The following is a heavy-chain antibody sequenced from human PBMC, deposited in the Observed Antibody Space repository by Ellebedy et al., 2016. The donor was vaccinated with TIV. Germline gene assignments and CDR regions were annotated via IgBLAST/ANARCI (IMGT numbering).Heavy chain of an antibody. J-gene: IGHJ4*02. CDR3: ARAERLRFLEWLLPLDY. Sequence: AASVKVSCKASGYTFTSYAMHWVRQAPGQRLEWMGWINAGNGDTKYSQTFQGRVTITRDTSASTAYMELSSLRSEDTAVYYCARAERLRFLEWLLPLDYWGQGTLVTVSS. D-gene: IGHD3-3*01. V-gene: IGHV1-3*01. CDR1: GYTFTSYA. CDR2: INAGNGDT.